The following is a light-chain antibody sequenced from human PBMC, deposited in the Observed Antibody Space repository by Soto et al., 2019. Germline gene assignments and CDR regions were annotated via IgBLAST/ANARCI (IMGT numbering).Light chain of an antibody. CDR2: GAS. CDR3: QQYGSSPRT. V-gene: IGKV3-20*01. J-gene: IGKJ1*01. Sequence: LAQSPGTLSISQGEGATISCRASQSVSNNYLAWYQQKPGQAPRLLIYGASSRATGIPDRFSGSGSGTDFTLTISRLEPEDFAVYYCQQYGSSPRTFGQGT. CDR1: QSVSNNY.